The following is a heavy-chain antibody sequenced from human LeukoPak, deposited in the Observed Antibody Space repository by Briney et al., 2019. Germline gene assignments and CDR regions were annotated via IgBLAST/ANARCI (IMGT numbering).Heavy chain of an antibody. CDR3: AKESSASYYFDY. D-gene: IGHD3-10*01. V-gene: IGHV3-30*02. CDR2: IPYDGRNT. CDR1: GSTFSSNG. J-gene: IGHJ4*02. Sequence: GGSLRLSCAASGSTFSSNGMYWVRQAPGKGLEWVAFIPYDGRNTYYADSVKGRFTISRDTSKNTLYLQMNNLRAEDTAVYYCAKESSASYYFDYWGQGTLVTVSS.